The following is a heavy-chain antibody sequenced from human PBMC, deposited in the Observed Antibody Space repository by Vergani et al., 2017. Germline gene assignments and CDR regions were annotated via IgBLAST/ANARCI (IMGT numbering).Heavy chain of an antibody. D-gene: IGHD2-2*03. Sequence: QVQLQESGPGLVKPSQTLSLTCTVSGGSISSGGYYWSWIRQHPGKGLEWIGEINHSGSTNYNPSLKSRVTISVDTSKNQFSLKLSSVTAADTAVYYCARGLGYCSSTSCYGHYYYYMDVWGKGTTVTVSS. CDR3: ARGLGYCSSTSCYGHYYYYMDV. CDR1: GGSISSGGYY. CDR2: INHSGST. V-gene: IGHV4-31*03. J-gene: IGHJ6*03.